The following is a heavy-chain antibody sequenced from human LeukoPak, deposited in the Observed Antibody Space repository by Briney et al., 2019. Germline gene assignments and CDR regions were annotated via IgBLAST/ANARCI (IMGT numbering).Heavy chain of an antibody. Sequence: SETLSLTCTVSGYSISSGYYWGWLRQPPGKGLEWIGSIYHSGSTYYNPSLKNRATISVDTSKNQFSLKLSSVTAADTAVYYCATLSRYSSSWSGYYWGQGTLVTVSS. D-gene: IGHD6-13*01. CDR3: ATLSRYSSSWSGYY. V-gene: IGHV4-38-2*02. CDR2: IYHSGST. CDR1: GYSISSGYY. J-gene: IGHJ4*02.